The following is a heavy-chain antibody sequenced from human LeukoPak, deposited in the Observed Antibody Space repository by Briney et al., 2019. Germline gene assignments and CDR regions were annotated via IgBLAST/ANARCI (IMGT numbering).Heavy chain of an antibody. Sequence: GGSLRLSCAASGFTFSSYWMCWARQAPGKGLEWVANIMQGGSEKYYVDSVKGRFTISRDNAKNSLYLQMNSLRAEDTAVNYCARCPSIALYYYYYYYMDVCGEGTTVTVSS. V-gene: IGHV3-7*01. CDR2: IMQGGSEK. CDR1: GFTFSSYW. J-gene: IGHJ6*03. CDR3: ARCPSIALYYYYYYYMDV. D-gene: IGHD6-6*01.